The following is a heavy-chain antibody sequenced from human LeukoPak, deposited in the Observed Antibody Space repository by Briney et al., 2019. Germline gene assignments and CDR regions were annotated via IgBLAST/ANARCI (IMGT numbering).Heavy chain of an antibody. Sequence: QAGGSLRLTCVASEFRFGRDWISWVRQAPGKGLEWVACIKQDGSEEYYVGSVRGRFTVSVDYGKNSLYLQMNSLRAEDTARYYCATLDSTKSVFWGRGTAVTVSS. D-gene: IGHD2-2*01. J-gene: IGHJ1*01. CDR1: EFRFGRDW. CDR3: ATLDSTKSVF. V-gene: IGHV3-7*01. CDR2: IKQDGSEE.